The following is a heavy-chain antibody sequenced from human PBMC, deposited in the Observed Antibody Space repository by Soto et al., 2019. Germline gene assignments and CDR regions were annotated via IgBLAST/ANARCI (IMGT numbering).Heavy chain of an antibody. J-gene: IGHJ6*02. D-gene: IGHD6-19*01. Sequence: QVQLVESVGGEVQPGRSLRLSCAASGFTFSSYGMHWVRQAAGKGLEWVAVIWYDGSNKYYADSVKGRFTISRDNSKNTLYLQMNSLRAEDTAVYYCARDSSVVAVAPTHDYYYYGMDVWGQGTTVTVSS. CDR2: IWYDGSNK. CDR3: ARDSSVVAVAPTHDYYYYGMDV. V-gene: IGHV3-33*01. CDR1: GFTFSSYG.